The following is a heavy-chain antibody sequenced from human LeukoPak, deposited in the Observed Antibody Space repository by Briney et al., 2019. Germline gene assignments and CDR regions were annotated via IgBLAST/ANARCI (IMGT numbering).Heavy chain of an antibody. CDR2: MNPNSGNT. CDR3: ARDLQAGTTVRGAFDI. J-gene: IGHJ3*02. D-gene: IGHD1-7*01. V-gene: IGHV1-8*03. CDR1: GYTFTSYD. Sequence: ASVKVSCKASGYTFTSYDINWVRQATGQGLEWMGWMNPNSGNTGYAQKFQGRVTITRNTSISTAYMELSSLRSEDTAVYYCARDLQAGTTVRGAFDIWGQGTMVTVSS.